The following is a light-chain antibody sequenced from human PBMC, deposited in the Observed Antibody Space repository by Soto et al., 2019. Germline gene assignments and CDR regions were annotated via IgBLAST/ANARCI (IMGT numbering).Light chain of an antibody. J-gene: IGLJ2*01. Sequence: QSALTQPASVSGSPGQSITISCTGTSSDVGSYNLVSWYQQHPGKAPKLMIYEGSKRPSGVSNRFSGSKSGNTASLTISGLPAGGGGDYECCPYAGSSTPVVFGGGTKVTVL. CDR3: CPYAGSSTPVV. CDR1: SSDVGSYNL. V-gene: IGLV2-23*01. CDR2: EGS.